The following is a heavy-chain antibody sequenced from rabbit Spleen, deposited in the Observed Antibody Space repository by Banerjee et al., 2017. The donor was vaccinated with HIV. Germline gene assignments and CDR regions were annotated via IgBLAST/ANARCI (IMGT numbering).Heavy chain of an antibody. J-gene: IGHJ6*01. CDR2: IDAGSSGST. CDR3: ARGRVGYYDMDL. V-gene: IGHV1S40*01. Sequence: QSLEESGGDLVQPGGSLKLSCKASGFDFSNCGVSWVRQAPGKGLEWIGSIDAGSSGSTYYASWAKGRFTISKTSSTTVTLQMTSLTAADTASYFCARGRVGYYDMDLWGPGTLVTVS. CDR1: GFDFSNCGV.